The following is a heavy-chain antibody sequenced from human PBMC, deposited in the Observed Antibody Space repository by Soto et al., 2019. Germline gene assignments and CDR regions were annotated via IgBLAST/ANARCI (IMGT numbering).Heavy chain of an antibody. CDR2: ISAYNYNT. J-gene: IGHJ5*02. V-gene: IGHV1-18*01. CDR3: ARVVGALGHWFDP. CDR1: GYTFTSYG. D-gene: IGHD1-26*01. Sequence: ASVKVSCKASGYTFTSYGLSWVRQAPGQGLEWMGRISAYNYNTNYAQKLKGRVTMTTDTSTSTAYMELRSLRSDDTAVYYCARVVGALGHWFDPWGQGTLVTVSS.